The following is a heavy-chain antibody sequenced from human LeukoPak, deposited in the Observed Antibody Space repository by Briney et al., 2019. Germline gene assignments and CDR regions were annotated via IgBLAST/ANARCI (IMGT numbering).Heavy chain of an antibody. CDR2: IYSGGST. CDR1: GFTFSSYS. D-gene: IGHD3-22*01. J-gene: IGHJ4*02. CDR3: ARVGSSGYYPYYFDY. Sequence: PGGSLRLSCAASGFTFSSYSMNWVRQAPGKGLEWVSVIYSGGSTYYADSVKGRFTISRDNSKNTLYLQMNSLRAEDTAVYYCARVGSSGYYPYYFDYWGQGTLVTVSS. V-gene: IGHV3-53*01.